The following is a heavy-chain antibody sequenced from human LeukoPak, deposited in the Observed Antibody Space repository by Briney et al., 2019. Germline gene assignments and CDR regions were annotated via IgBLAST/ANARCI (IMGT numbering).Heavy chain of an antibody. J-gene: IGHJ4*02. CDR2: INSDGSST. V-gene: IGHV3-74*01. D-gene: IGHD6-19*01. CDR3: VRFSGWPRPFDY. CDR1: GFTFSGYW. Sequence: GGSLRLSCAASGFTFSGYWMRWVRHAPGKGLVWVSRINSDGSSTNYADSVKGRFTISRDNAKNTLYLQMNSLRAEDTAVYYCVRFSGWPRPFDYWGQGTLVTVSS.